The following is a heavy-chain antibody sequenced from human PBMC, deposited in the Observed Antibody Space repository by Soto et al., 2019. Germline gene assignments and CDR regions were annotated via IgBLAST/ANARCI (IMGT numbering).Heavy chain of an antibody. CDR2: NERDDDAK. V-gene: IGHV2-70*13. J-gene: IGHJ6*02. CDR3: ARSIWGPRNFSGMDV. CDR1: GYSLTSPGVS. D-gene: IGHD1-7*01. Sequence: HYCPTLVNPTETLPLTCTFSGYSLTSPGVSVSWIRHPPGRALECLALNERDDDAKYYSTSLMTRLTISNDTRKNQVGLTMSNMDPAAPATYYCARSIWGPRNFSGMDVWGQGTTVTVSS.